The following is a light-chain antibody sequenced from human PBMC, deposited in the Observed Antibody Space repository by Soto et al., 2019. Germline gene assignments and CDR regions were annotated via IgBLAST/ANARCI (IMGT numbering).Light chain of an antibody. CDR3: CSYTTTYTYV. CDR2: DGT. CDR1: SSDVGSYNR. V-gene: IGLV2-23*01. J-gene: IGLJ1*01. Sequence: QYALTQPASVSGSPGQSITISCTGTSSDVGSYNRVSWYQQHPGKAPKLMIYDGTKRPSGVSTRFSGSKSGNTASLTISGLLAEDEGDYYCCSYTTTYTYVFGTGTKLTVL.